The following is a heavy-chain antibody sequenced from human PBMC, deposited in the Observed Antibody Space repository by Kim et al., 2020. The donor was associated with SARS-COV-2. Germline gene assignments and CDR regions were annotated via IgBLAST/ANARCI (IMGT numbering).Heavy chain of an antibody. CDR3: ARAALPSGTTQDF. CDR1: GFTFRSYW. J-gene: IGHJ4*02. V-gene: IGHV3-74*01. CDR2: LNSDGSIR. D-gene: IGHD1-1*01. Sequence: GGSLRLSCGASGFTFRSYWIHWVRQPPGKGLVWVSRLNSDGSIRSYADSVKGRFTISRDNAKNMVYLQMNSLRAEDTGVYYCARAALPSGTTQDFWGQGTRVTVSS.